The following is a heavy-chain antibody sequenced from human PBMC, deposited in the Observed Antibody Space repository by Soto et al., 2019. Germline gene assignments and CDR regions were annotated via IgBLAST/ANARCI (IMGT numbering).Heavy chain of an antibody. J-gene: IGHJ4*02. D-gene: IGHD1-26*01. CDR3: ARRCSGSYYDY. CDR1: GFTFSSYA. CDR2: ISGSGGST. Sequence: EVQLLESGGGLVQPGGSLRLSCAASGFTFSSYAMRWVRQAPVKGLEWVSAISGSGGSTYYADSVKGRFTISRDNSKNPLYLQMNSLRAEDTAVYYCARRCSGSYYDYWGQGTLVTVSS. V-gene: IGHV3-23*01.